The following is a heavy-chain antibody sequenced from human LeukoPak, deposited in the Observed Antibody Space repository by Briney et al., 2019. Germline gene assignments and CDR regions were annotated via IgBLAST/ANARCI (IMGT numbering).Heavy chain of an antibody. CDR1: GFTFSSYG. CDR3: ARASTQPGYYESDYYYMDV. V-gene: IGHV3-7*01. Sequence: GGSLRLSCAASGFTFSSYGMHWVRQAPGKGLEWVANIKQDGSEKYYVDSVKGRFTISRDNAKNSLYLQMNSLRAEDTAVYYCARASTQPGYYESDYYYMDVWGKGTTVTISS. CDR2: IKQDGSEK. J-gene: IGHJ6*03. D-gene: IGHD3-22*01.